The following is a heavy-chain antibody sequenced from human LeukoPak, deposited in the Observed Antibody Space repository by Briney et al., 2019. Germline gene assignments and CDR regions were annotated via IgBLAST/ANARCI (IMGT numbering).Heavy chain of an antibody. CDR3: AKDLRPGIPLFGWFDP. Sequence: PGGSLRLSCAASGFTFSSYAMSWVRQAPGKGLEWVSALSGSGVSTYYADSVKGRLTISRDNSKNTLYLQMSSLRAEDTAVYYCAKDLRPGIPLFGWFDPWGQGTLVTVSS. CDR2: LSGSGVST. D-gene: IGHD3-3*01. V-gene: IGHV3-23*01. CDR1: GFTFSSYA. J-gene: IGHJ5*02.